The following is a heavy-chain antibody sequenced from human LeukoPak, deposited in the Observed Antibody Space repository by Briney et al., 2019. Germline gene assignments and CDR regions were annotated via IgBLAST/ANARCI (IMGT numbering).Heavy chain of an antibody. CDR1: GGSISSYY. CDR2: IYYSGST. V-gene: IGHV4-59*08. J-gene: IGHJ6*02. D-gene: IGHD6-13*01. CDR3: ARHEKSSSWYSRGYYYYYGMDV. Sequence: SETLSLTCTVSGGSISSYYWSWIRQPPGKGLEWIGYIYYSGSTNYNPSLKSRVTISVDTSKNQSSLKLSSVTAADTAVYYCARHEKSSSWYSRGYYYYYGMDVWGQGTTVTVSS.